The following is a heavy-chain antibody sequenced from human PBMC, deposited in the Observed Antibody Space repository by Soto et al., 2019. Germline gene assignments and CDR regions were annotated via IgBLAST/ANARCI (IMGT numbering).Heavy chain of an antibody. CDR2: MSPGGNSQ. Sequence: QVQLMESGGGVVQSGGSLRLSCAAPGFNFNIHALHWIRQAPGEGLEWVAVMSPGGNSQYYADSVKGRFTISRDNSKNTLYLQMNSLRGEDMAVYYCARDRDPMTTVTEIGCWGQGTLVTVSS. J-gene: IGHJ4*02. CDR1: GFNFNIHA. CDR3: ARDRDPMTTVTEIGC. V-gene: IGHV3-30-3*01. D-gene: IGHD4-17*01.